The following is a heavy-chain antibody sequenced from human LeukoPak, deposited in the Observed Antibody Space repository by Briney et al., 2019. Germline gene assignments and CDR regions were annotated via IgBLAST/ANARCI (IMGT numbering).Heavy chain of an antibody. Sequence: GGSLRLSCAASGFTFDDYAMHWVRQAPGKGLEWVSGISWNSGSIGYADSVKGRFTISRDNAKNSLYLQMNSLRAEDTALYYCAKARYRGLQLCIDYWGQGTLVTVSS. CDR1: GFTFDDYA. J-gene: IGHJ4*02. V-gene: IGHV3-9*01. CDR3: AKARYRGLQLCIDY. D-gene: IGHD5-18*01. CDR2: ISWNSGSI.